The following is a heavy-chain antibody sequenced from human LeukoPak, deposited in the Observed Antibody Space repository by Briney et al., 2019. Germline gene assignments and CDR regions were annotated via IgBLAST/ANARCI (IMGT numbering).Heavy chain of an antibody. CDR2: ISWNSGSI. J-gene: IGHJ4*02. CDR3: AKDGSSSWRGPLDY. Sequence: GGSLRLSCAASGFTFYDYAMHWVRQAPGKGLEWVSGISWNSGSIGYAYSVKGRFTISRDNAKNSLYLQMNSLRAEDMALYYCAKDGSSSWRGPLDYWGQGTLVTVSS. CDR1: GFTFYDYA. D-gene: IGHD6-13*01. V-gene: IGHV3-9*03.